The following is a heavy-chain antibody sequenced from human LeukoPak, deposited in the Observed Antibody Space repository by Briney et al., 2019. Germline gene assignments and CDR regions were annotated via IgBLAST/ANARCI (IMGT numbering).Heavy chain of an antibody. CDR1: GFTFSSYA. J-gene: IGHJ4*02. CDR2: ISGSGGST. Sequence: GGSLRLSCAASGFTFSSYAMCWVRQAPGKGLEWVSAISGSGGSTYYADSVKGRFTISRDNSKNTLYLQMNSLRAEDTAVYYCAKDVSFYDSSGKHPYFDYWGQGTLVTVSS. CDR3: AKDVSFYDSSGKHPYFDY. V-gene: IGHV3-23*01. D-gene: IGHD3-22*01.